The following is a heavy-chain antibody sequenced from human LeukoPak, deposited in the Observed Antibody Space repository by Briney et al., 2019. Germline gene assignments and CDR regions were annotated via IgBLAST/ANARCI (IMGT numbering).Heavy chain of an antibody. Sequence: GGSLRLSCAASGFTFSNYAMSWVRQAPGKGLEWVSTIYGGDSGTFYADSVKGRFTISRDNSKNTLYLQMNSLRAEDTAVYYCAKGSGGCYYGSGSYYYNWFDPWGQGTLVTVSS. CDR1: GFTFSNYA. V-gene: IGHV3-23*01. J-gene: IGHJ5*02. D-gene: IGHD3-10*01. CDR3: AKGSGGCYYGSGSYYYNWFDP. CDR2: IYGGDSGT.